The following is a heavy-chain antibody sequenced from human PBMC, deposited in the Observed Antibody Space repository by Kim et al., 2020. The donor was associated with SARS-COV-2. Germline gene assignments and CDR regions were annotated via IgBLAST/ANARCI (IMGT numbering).Heavy chain of an antibody. J-gene: IGHJ1*01. V-gene: IGHV4-39*01. CDR3: ARPRGRAGSGSFYEH. Sequence: SLNSRVTISVDTSKNQFSLRLSSVTAADAAAYYCARPRGRAGSGSFYEHWGQGTLVTVSS. D-gene: IGHD3-10*01.